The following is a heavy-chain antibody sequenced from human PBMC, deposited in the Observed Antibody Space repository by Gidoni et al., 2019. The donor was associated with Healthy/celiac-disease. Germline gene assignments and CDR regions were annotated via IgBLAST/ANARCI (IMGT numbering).Heavy chain of an antibody. D-gene: IGHD3-10*01. J-gene: IGHJ5*02. CDR1: GGTISSYA. Sequence: QVQLVQSGAEGKKPGSSVEVSCKASGGTISSYAISWVRQAPGQWLEWMGGIIPIFGTANYAQQFQGRVTISADESTITAYMELSSLRSEDTAVYYCARGEVYYGSGSHFRFDPWGQGTLVTVSS. CDR3: ARGEVYYGSGSHFRFDP. V-gene: IGHV1-69*01. CDR2: IIPIFGTA.